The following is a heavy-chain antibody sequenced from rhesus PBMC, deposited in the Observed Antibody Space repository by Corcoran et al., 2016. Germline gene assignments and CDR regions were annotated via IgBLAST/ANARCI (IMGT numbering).Heavy chain of an antibody. J-gene: IGHJ1*01. D-gene: IGHD5-36*01. CDR1: GYTCPDYY. Sequence: QVQLVQSGAEVKKPGSSVKVSCKDSGYTCPDYYMNWVRQAPRQGREWMGWINPYNGNTKYAQKFQGRVTMTRDTSTSTAYMELSSLRSEDTAVYYCARDLDIAGEYFGFWGQGALVTVSS. CDR2: INPYNGNT. CDR3: ARDLDIAGEYFGF. V-gene: IGHV1S2*01.